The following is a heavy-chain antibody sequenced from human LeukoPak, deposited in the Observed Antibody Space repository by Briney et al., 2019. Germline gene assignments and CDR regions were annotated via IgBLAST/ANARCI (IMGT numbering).Heavy chain of an antibody. J-gene: IGHJ4*02. CDR2: IYYNGGT. D-gene: IGHD2-15*01. V-gene: IGHV4-59*08. CDR3: AGGGDKAKTGY. CDR1: GGSVTSYY. Sequence: PSETLSLTCTVSGGSVTSYYWSWIRQPPGKGLEWIGYIYYNGGTNYNPSLKSRITISLDTSKNQFSLRLSSVTATDTAVYYCAGGGDKAKTGYWGQGTLVTASS.